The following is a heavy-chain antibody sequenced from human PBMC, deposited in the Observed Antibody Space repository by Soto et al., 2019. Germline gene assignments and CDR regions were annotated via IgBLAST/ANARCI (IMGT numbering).Heavy chain of an antibody. CDR2: INTDGSTT. CDR3: AKDEYPSGWYIAYYFED. D-gene: IGHD6-19*01. CDR1: EFTFNNYW. J-gene: IGHJ4*02. Sequence: GSLRLSCAASEFTFNNYWMHWVRQVPGKGLEWVSRINTDGSTTNYADSVMGRFTISRDNANNTLYLQMNSLRAEDTAVYYCAKDEYPSGWYIAYYFEDWGQGTRVTVSS. V-gene: IGHV3-74*01.